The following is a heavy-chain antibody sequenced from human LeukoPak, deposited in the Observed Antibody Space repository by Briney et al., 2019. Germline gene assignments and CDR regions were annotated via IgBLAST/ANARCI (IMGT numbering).Heavy chain of an antibody. V-gene: IGHV4-59*08. CDR2: IYYGGST. D-gene: IGHD5-18*01. CDR1: GGSISSYY. J-gene: IGHJ2*01. Sequence: SETLSLTCTVSGGSISSYYWSWIRQPPGKGLEWIGYIYYGGSTNYNPSLKSRVTISVDTSKNQFSLKLSSVTAADTAVYYCARQDSYNWYFDLWGRGTLVTVSS. CDR3: ARQDSYNWYFDL.